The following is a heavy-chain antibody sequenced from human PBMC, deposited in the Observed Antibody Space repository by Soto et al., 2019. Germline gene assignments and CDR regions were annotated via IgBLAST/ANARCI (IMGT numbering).Heavy chain of an antibody. J-gene: IGHJ5*02. Sequence: SETLSLTCTVSGGSISSYYWSWIRQPPGKGLEWIGYIYYSGSTNYNPSLKSRVTISVDTSKNQFSLKLSSVTAADTAVYYCARGSDRWGQGTLVTVSS. CDR2: IYYSGST. CDR3: ARGSDR. CDR1: GGSISSYY. V-gene: IGHV4-59*12.